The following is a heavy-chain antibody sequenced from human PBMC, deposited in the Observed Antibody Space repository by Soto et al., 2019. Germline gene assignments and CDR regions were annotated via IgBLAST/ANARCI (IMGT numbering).Heavy chain of an antibody. CDR1: GYSFTSYW. Sequence: GESLKISCKTSGYSFTSYWIGCVRQMPGKGMEWMGNIYPYDSDTRYSPSFQGQVTISADMSITTAYLQWSGLRASDTAMYFCSRQLVGSTRGNFDYWAQGTLVTVSS. CDR3: SRQLVGSTRGNFDY. J-gene: IGHJ4*01. CDR2: IYPYDSDT. D-gene: IGHD2-2*01. V-gene: IGHV5-51*01.